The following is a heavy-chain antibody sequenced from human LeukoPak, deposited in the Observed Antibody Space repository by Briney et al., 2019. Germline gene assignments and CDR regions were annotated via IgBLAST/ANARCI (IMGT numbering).Heavy chain of an antibody. D-gene: IGHD3-9*01. V-gene: IGHV3-74*01. CDR1: GFTFSAYW. J-gene: IGHJ4*02. Sequence: GGSLRLSCAASGFTFSAYWMHWVRQVPGKGLVWVSRVNREGTTTIYADSVKGRFTISRDSGKNTLYLQMNSLRAEDTAVYNCARDSDWLLFDYWGQGTLVTVSS. CDR2: VNREGTTT. CDR3: ARDSDWLLFDY.